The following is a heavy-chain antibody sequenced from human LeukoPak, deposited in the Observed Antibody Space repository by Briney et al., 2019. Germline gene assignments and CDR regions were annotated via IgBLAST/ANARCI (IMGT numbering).Heavy chain of an antibody. V-gene: IGHV4-39*07. CDR2: MYYSGNT. Sequence: SETLSLTCTVSGGSISSSSYYWGWVRQPPGKGLEWIGSMYYSGNTYYNPSLKSRVTISVDTSKNQFSLKLSSVTAADTAVYYCASLGYCSGGSCYSRRYFDYWGQGTLVTVSS. J-gene: IGHJ4*02. D-gene: IGHD2-15*01. CDR3: ASLGYCSGGSCYSRRYFDY. CDR1: GGSISSSSYY.